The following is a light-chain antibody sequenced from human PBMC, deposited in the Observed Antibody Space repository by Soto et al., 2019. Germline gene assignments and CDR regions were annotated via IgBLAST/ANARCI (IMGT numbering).Light chain of an antibody. J-gene: IGLJ1*01. V-gene: IGLV2-14*01. CDR1: SSDVGGYNY. CDR2: EVS. Sequence: QSALTQPASVSGSPGQSITISCTGTSSDVGGYNYVSWYQQHPGKAPKLMIYEVSNRPSGVSNRFSGSKSGNTASLTISGRQAEDEADYYCSSYTSSKTPVFGSGTKDAVL. CDR3: SSYTSSKTPV.